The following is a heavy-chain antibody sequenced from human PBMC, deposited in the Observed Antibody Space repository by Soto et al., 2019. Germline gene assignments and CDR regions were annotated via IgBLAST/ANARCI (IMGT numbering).Heavy chain of an antibody. J-gene: IGHJ4*02. D-gene: IGHD5-18*01. V-gene: IGHV3-30-3*01. CDR2: ISYDGSNK. CDR1: GFTFSSYA. CDR3: ARVDERGYSYGYSGQFDY. Sequence: GGSLRLSCAASGFTFSSYAMHWVRQAPGKGLEWVAVISYDGSNKYYADSVKGRFTISRDNSKNTLYLQMNSLRAEDTAVYYCARVDERGYSYGYSGQFDYWGQGTLVTVSS.